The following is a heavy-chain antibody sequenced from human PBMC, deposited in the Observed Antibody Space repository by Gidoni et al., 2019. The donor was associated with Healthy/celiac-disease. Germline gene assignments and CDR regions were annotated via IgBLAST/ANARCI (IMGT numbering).Heavy chain of an antibody. CDR2: ISHSGST. J-gene: IGHJ4*02. CDR1: GGSISSSNW. D-gene: IGHD2-15*01. CDR3: ARVDCSGGSCYRYFDY. Sequence: QVQLQESGPGLVTPSGTLSLTCAVSGGSISSSNWWRWVRQPPGKGLEWIGEISHSGSTNYNPSLKSRVTIAVDKSKNQFSLKLSSVTAADTAVYYCARVDCSGGSCYRYFDYWGQGTLVTVSS. V-gene: IGHV4-4*02.